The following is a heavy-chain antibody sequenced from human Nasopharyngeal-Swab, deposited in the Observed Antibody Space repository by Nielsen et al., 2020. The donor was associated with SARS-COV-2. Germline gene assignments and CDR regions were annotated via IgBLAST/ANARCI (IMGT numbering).Heavy chain of an antibody. D-gene: IGHD5-24*01. V-gene: IGHV5-51*01. Sequence: GESLKISCMASGYSFVNHCIGLVRQKPGKGLEWMWMVHPGNSEIAYSPSFQGHITISADKSNNTAYLKWNSLGASDTAMYFWARRAARDGYNYEVDPWGQGNLVTVSS. CDR1: GYSFVNHC. J-gene: IGHJ5*02. CDR3: ARRAARDGYNYEVDP. CDR2: VHPGNSEI.